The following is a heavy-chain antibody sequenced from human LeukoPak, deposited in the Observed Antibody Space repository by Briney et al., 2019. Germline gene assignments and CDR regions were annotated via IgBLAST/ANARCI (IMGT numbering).Heavy chain of an antibody. CDR2: ISSSSSYI. CDR3: ARGTPDYYMDV. D-gene: IGHD1/OR15-1a*01. CDR1: GFTFSSYS. V-gene: IGHV3-21*01. J-gene: IGHJ6*03. Sequence: GGSLRLSCAASGFTFSSYSMNWVRQAPGKRLEWVSSISSSSSYIYYADSVKGRFTISRDNAKNSLYLQMNSLRAEDTAVYYCARGTPDYYMDVWGKGTTVTVSS.